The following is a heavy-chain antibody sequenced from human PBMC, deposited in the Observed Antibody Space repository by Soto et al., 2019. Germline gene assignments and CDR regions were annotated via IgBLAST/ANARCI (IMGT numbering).Heavy chain of an antibody. D-gene: IGHD1-1*01. CDR2: ISGSGGST. CDR1: GFTFSSYA. V-gene: IGHV3-23*01. CDR3: AKDTTGTTVGYWFDP. J-gene: IGHJ5*02. Sequence: GGSLRLSCAASGFTFSSYAMSWVRQAPGKGLEWVSAISGSGGSTYYADSVKGRFTISRDNSENTVYLQMNSLRAEDTSVYYFAKDTTGTTVGYWFDPWGQGTLVTVSS.